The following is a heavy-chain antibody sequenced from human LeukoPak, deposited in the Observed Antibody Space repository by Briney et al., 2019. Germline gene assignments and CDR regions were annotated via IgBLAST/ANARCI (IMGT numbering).Heavy chain of an antibody. Sequence: TGGSLRLSCAASGFAFNNYAMTWVRQAPGKGLAWVSNINDNGGQRHYADSVKGRFTISRDNSKNTLFLQMDSLRAEDTAVYYCAKTQWKVGATDYFDYWGQGILVTVSS. CDR2: INDNGGQR. V-gene: IGHV3-23*01. J-gene: IGHJ4*02. CDR3: AKTQWKVGATDYFDY. D-gene: IGHD1-26*01. CDR1: GFAFNNYA.